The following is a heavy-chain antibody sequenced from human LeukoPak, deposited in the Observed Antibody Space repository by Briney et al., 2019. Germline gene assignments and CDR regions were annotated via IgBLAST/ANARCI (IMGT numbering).Heavy chain of an antibody. D-gene: IGHD3-16*01. V-gene: IGHV4-31*03. Sequence: SETLSLTCTVSGGSICSGGYYWSWTRQHPGRGLEWIGYIYYSGSTYYNPSLKSRVTISVDTSKNQFSLKLSSVTAADTAVYYCASHVSGDYYCYYMYVWGKGTTVTVSS. CDR1: GGSICSGGYY. J-gene: IGHJ6*03. CDR3: ASHVSGDYYCYYMYV. CDR2: IYYSGST.